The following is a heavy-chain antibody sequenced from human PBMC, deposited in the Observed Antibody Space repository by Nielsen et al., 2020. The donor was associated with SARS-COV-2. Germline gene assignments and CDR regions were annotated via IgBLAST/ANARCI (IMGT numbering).Heavy chain of an antibody. J-gene: IGHJ3*02. Sequence: SLKISCAASGFTFDDYAMHWVRQAPGKGLEWVSGISWNSGSIGYADSVKGRFTISRDNAKNSLYLQMNSLRTEDTAVYYCARAQGGSYFDAFDIWGQGTMVTVSS. V-gene: IGHV3-9*01. CDR2: ISWNSGSI. CDR1: GFTFDDYA. CDR3: ARAQGGSYFDAFDI. D-gene: IGHD1-26*01.